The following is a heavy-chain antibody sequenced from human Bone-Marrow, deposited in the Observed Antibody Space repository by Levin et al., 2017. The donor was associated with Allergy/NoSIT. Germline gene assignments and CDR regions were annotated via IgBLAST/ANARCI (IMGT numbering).Heavy chain of an antibody. J-gene: IGHJ4*02. V-gene: IGHV3-7*01. D-gene: IGHD2-15*01. CDR3: ARVEVIVVVVAATIFDY. CDR1: GFTFSSYW. CDR2: IKQDGSEK. Sequence: PGGSLRLSCAASGFTFSSYWMSWVRQAPGKGLEWVANIKQDGSEKYYVDSVKGRFTISRDNAKNSLYLQMNSLRAEDTAVYYCARVEVIVVVVAATIFDYWGQGTLVTVSS.